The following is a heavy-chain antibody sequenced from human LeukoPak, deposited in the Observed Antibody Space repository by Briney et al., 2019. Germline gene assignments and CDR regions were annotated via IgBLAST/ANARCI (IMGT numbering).Heavy chain of an antibody. CDR2: ISAYNGNT. CDR1: GYTFTSYG. CDR3: AREAVVPAAIFLDY. J-gene: IGHJ4*02. D-gene: IGHD2-2*02. Sequence: ASVKDSCKASGYTFTSYGISWVRQAPGQGLEWMGWISAYNGNTNYAQKLQGRVTMTTDTSTSTAYMELRSLRSDDTAVYYCAREAVVPAAIFLDYWGQGTLVTVSS. V-gene: IGHV1-18*01.